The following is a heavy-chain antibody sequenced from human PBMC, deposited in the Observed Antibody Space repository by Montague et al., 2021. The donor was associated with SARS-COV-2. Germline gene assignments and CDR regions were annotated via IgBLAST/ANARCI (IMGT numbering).Heavy chain of an antibody. CDR2: ISPDGSMT. J-gene: IGHJ4*02. Sequence: SLRLSCAASGIPFSNYRIHWVRQAPGEGPVWVSRISPDGSMTRYADFVKGRFAISRDIAKDTVFLQMNSLRADDTALYFCARDFDWGSGYWGQGTMVIVSS. D-gene: IGHD3-9*01. CDR3: ARDFDWGSGY. V-gene: IGHV3-74*01. CDR1: GIPFSNYR.